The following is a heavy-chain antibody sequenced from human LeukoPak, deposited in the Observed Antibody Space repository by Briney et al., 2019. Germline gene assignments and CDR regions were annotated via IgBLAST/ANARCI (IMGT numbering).Heavy chain of an antibody. Sequence: SETLSLTCSVSGASITSGAYYWAWLRQPPGKGLEWIGSVYYSGTINYNPSLKGRVSISRDMSKNQFSLNLNSVNATDTAVYYCARRDYAAWFDPWGQGTLVTASS. CDR1: GASITSGAYY. CDR2: VYYSGTI. V-gene: IGHV4-39*07. CDR3: ARRDYAAWFDP. D-gene: IGHD4/OR15-4a*01. J-gene: IGHJ5*02.